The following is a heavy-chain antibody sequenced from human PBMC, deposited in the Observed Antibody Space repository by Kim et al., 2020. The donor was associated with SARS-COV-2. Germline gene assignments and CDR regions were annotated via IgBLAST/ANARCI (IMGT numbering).Heavy chain of an antibody. V-gene: IGHV1-3*01. D-gene: IGHD6-19*01. CDR1: GYTFTSYA. CDR3: AVNAAVGGPPDPDFDY. CDR2: INAGNGNT. Sequence: ASVKVSCKASGYTFTSYAMHWVRQAPGQRLEWMGWINAGNGNTKYSQKFQGRVTITRDTSASTAYMELSSLRSEDTAVYYCAVNAAVGGPPDPDFDYWGQGTLVTVSS. J-gene: IGHJ4*02.